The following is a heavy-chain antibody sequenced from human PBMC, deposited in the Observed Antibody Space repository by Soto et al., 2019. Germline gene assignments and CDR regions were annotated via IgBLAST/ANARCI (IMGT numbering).Heavy chain of an antibody. CDR3: ARVYCSSTSCYYYYGMDV. V-gene: IGHV1-3*01. CDR1: GYTFTSYA. J-gene: IGHJ6*02. CDR2: INAGNGNT. D-gene: IGHD2-2*01. Sequence: GASVKVSCKASGYTFTSYAMHWVRQAPGQRLEWMGWINAGNGNTKYSQKFQGRVTITRDTSASTAYMELSSLRSEDTAVYYCARVYCSSTSCYYYYGMDVWGQGTTVTV.